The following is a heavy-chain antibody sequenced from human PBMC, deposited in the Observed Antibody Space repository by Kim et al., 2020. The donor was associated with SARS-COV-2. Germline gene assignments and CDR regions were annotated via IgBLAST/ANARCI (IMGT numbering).Heavy chain of an antibody. CDR3: AKERTPLLWFGELLPEFDY. Sequence: GGSLRLSCAASGFTFSSYAMSWVRQAPGKGLEWVSAISGSGGSTYYADSVKGRFTISRDNSKNTLYLQMNSLRAEDTAVYYCAKERTPLLWFGELLPEFDYWGQGTLVTVSS. J-gene: IGHJ4*02. CDR2: ISGSGGST. V-gene: IGHV3-23*01. CDR1: GFTFSSYA. D-gene: IGHD3-10*01.